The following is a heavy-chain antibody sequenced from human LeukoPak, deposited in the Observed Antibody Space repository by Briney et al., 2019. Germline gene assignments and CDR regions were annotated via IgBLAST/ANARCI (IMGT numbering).Heavy chain of an antibody. J-gene: IGHJ5*02. V-gene: IGHV4-59*11. D-gene: IGHD2-2*01. CDR2: ICYSGST. Sequence: KPSETLSLTCTVSGGSISSHYWSWIRQPPGKGLEWIGYICYSGSTNYNPSLKSRVTISVDTSKNQFSLKLSSVTAADTAVHYCAREERYCSSTSCYANWFDPWGQGTLVTVSS. CDR1: GGSISSHY. CDR3: AREERYCSSTSCYANWFDP.